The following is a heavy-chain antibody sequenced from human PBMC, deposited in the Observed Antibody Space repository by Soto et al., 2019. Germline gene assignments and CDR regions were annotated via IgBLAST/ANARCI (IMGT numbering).Heavy chain of an antibody. Sequence: PSEPLSLTCTVSGGSISSYYWSWIRQPPGKGLEWIGYIYYSGSTNYNPSLKSRVTISVDTSKNQFSLKLSSVTAADTAVYYCARDRGRDGYNSFDYWGQGTLVTAPQ. CDR2: IYYSGST. CDR1: GGSISSYY. CDR3: ARDRGRDGYNSFDY. V-gene: IGHV4-59*01. J-gene: IGHJ4*02. D-gene: IGHD5-12*01.